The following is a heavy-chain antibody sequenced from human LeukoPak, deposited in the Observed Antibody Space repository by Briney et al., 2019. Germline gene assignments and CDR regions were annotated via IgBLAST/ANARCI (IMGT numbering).Heavy chain of an antibody. CDR3: ARASSSSWYYFDY. D-gene: IGHD6-13*01. J-gene: IGHJ4*02. CDR2: ITSSSSYV. V-gene: IGHV3-21*01. Sequence: GGSLRLSCEASGFTFSSYNMNWVRQAPGKRLEWVSSITSSSSYVFYADSVKGRFTISRDNAKNSLYLQMNSLRAEDTAVYYCARASSSSWYYFDYWGQGTLVTVSS. CDR1: GFTFSSYN.